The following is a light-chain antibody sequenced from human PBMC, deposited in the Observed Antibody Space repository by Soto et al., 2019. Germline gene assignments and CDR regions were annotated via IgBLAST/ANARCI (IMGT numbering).Light chain of an antibody. CDR1: SSDVGSHNF. V-gene: IGLV2-14*02. J-gene: IGLJ3*02. Sequence: QSALTQPASVSGSPGQSITISCTGTSSDVGSHNFVSWYQHHPGTAPKLMIYEVSNRPSGASNRFSGSKSGNTASLTISGLQTEDEADYYCYSYRGSNAWVFGGGTKLTVL. CDR2: EVS. CDR3: YSYRGSNAWV.